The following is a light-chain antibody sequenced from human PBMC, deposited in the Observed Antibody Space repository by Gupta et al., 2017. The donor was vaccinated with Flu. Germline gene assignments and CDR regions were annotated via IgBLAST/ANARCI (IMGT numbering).Light chain of an antibody. V-gene: IGKV4-1*01. CDR1: QSVLYSSNNKNY. Sequence: DIVMTQSPDSLAVSLGERATINCKSSQSVLYSSNNKNYLAWYQRKPGQPPKVLIYWASTRESGVPDRFSGSGSGTDFTLTISSLQAEDVAVYYCQQDYSTPITFGQGTRLEIK. J-gene: IGKJ5*01. CDR3: QQDYSTPIT. CDR2: WAS.